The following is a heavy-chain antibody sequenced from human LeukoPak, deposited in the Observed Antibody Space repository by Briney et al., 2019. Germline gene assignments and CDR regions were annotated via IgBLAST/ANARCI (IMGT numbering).Heavy chain of an antibody. Sequence: PSQTLSLTCTVSGGSISSGDYYWSWIRQPPGKGLEWIGYIYYSGSTYYNPSLKSRVTISVDTSKNQFSLKLSSVTAADTAVYYCANGSGSYCTFDYWGQGTLVTVSS. V-gene: IGHV4-30-4*01. CDR2: IYYSGST. D-gene: IGHD3-10*01. CDR1: GGSISSGDYY. J-gene: IGHJ4*02. CDR3: ANGSGSYCTFDY.